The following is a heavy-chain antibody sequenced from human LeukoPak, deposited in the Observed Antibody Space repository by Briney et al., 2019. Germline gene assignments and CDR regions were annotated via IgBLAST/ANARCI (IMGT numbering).Heavy chain of an antibody. J-gene: IGHJ4*02. D-gene: IGHD3-16*02. V-gene: IGHV1-69*06. CDR1: GGTFSSYA. CDR3: ARGRSLSYRDLIDY. Sequence: ASVKVSCKASGGTFSSYAISWARQAPGQGLEWMGGIIPIFGTANYAQKFQGRVTITADKSTSTAYMELSSLRSEDTAVYYCARGRSLSYRDLIDYWGQGTLVTVSS. CDR2: IIPIFGTA.